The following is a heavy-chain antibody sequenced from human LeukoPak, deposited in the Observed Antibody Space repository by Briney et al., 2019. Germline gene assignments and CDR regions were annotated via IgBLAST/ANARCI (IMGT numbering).Heavy chain of an antibody. CDR3: ARDLAYSRLDY. D-gene: IGHD5-18*01. Sequence: GGSLRLSCAVSVLTLSSTWMGWVRQARGKGLEWVASINPDGNKKYSADSVKGRFTISRDNAENSLYLQMNSLRVEDTAFYYCARDLAYSRLDYWGQGMLVTVSS. CDR2: INPDGNKK. V-gene: IGHV3-7*01. CDR1: VLTLSSTW. J-gene: IGHJ4*02.